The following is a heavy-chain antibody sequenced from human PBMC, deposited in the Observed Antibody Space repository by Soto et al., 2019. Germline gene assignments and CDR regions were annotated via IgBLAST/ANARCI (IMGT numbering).Heavy chain of an antibody. Sequence: QVQVVQSGDEVKKPGASVKVSCKASGYTFTNYGFSWVRQAPGQGLEWRGWISGYNGNTKYAEKFQGRVTMTTDTNRSTAHMKMRSLTSDATDVYYCTRGAQVTYSYYGMEVWGQGTAVTVSS. CDR3: TRGAQVTYSYYGMEV. J-gene: IGHJ6*02. V-gene: IGHV1-18*01. CDR1: GYTFTNYG. D-gene: IGHD2-21*02. CDR2: ISGYNGNT.